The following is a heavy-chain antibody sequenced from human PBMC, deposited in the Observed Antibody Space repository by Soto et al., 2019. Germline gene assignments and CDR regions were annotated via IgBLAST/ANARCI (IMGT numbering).Heavy chain of an antibody. V-gene: IGHV1-18*01. CDR1: GYTFTNFG. J-gene: IGHJ4*02. Sequence: QVQLVQSGAEVKKPGASVKVSCKAPGYTFTNFGISWVRQAPGQGLEWMGWISAYTGNTNYAQNFQGRFTMTTDTSTSTAYMELRRLRSDDTAVDYCVRGGTPMDYWGQGTLVTVSS. CDR3: VRGGTPMDY. D-gene: IGHD3-16*01. CDR2: ISAYTGNT.